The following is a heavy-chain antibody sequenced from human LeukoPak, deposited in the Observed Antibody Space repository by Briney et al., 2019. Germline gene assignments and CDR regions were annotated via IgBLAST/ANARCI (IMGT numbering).Heavy chain of an antibody. D-gene: IGHD1-26*01. Sequence: GGSLRLSCAASGFTFSSYNMNWVRQAPGKGLEWVSSITSGSSYIFYADSVKGRFTISRDNTKNLLFLQMNSLRAEDTAVYYCARYSGTYRDYWGQGTLVTVSS. CDR3: ARYSGTYRDY. J-gene: IGHJ4*02. CDR2: ITSGSSYI. V-gene: IGHV3-21*01. CDR1: GFTFSSYN.